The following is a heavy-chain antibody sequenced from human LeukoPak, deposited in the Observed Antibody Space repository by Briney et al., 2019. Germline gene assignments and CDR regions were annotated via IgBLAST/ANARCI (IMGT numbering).Heavy chain of an antibody. CDR1: GGSISSYY. Sequence: SEALSLTCTVPGGSISSYYWSWIRQPAGKGLEWIGRIYTSGGTNYNPSLKSRVTMSVDTSKNQFSLKLSSVTAADTAVYYCASLDYDYYYGMDVWGQGTTVTVSS. CDR3: ASLDYDYYYGMDV. V-gene: IGHV4-4*07. CDR2: IYTSGGT. J-gene: IGHJ6*02.